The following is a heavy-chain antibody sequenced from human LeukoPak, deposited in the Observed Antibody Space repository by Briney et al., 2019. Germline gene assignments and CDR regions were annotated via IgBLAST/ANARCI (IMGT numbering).Heavy chain of an antibody. CDR2: ISSSGSTI. Sequence: GGSLRLSCAASGFTFSSYEMNWVRQAPGKGLEWVSYISSSGSTIYYADSVEGRFTISRDNAKNSLYLQMNSLRAEDTAVYYCARAGYYDSSGYIDYWGQGTLVTVSS. V-gene: IGHV3-48*03. CDR1: GFTFSSYE. CDR3: ARAGYYDSSGYIDY. D-gene: IGHD3-22*01. J-gene: IGHJ4*02.